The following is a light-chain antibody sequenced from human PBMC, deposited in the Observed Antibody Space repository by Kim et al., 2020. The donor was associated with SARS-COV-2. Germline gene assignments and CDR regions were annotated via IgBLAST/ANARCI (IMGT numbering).Light chain of an antibody. CDR1: QCVSSY. CDR3: KQRSNWPLT. J-gene: IGKJ3*01. CDR2: DAS. Sequence: EIVLTQSPATLSLSPGERATLSCRASQCVSSYLAWYQQKPGQAPRLLIYDASNRATGIPARFSGSGSGTDFTLTISSLEPEDFAVYYCKQRSNWPLTFGPGTKVDIK. V-gene: IGKV3-11*01.